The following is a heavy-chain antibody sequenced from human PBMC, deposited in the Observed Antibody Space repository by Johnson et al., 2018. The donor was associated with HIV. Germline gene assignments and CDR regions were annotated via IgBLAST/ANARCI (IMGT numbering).Heavy chain of an antibody. D-gene: IGHD6-13*01. V-gene: IGHV3-30*04. CDR3: ARGRKNIEAADGLDNDAFDV. CDR1: EFTFSNYA. CDR2: ISYDGTNK. J-gene: IGHJ3*01. Sequence: QEQLVESGGGVAQPGRTLRIYCAVSEFTFSNYAMHWVRLAPGKGLQRVAAISYDGTNKYYGNSSKARYTPSRDSLKNTLYLRMDSLRPDDTAMDYCARGRKNIEAADGLDNDAFDVWGQGTLVTVSS.